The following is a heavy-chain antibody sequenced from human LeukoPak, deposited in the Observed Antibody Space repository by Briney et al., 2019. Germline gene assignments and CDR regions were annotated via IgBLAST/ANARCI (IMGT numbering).Heavy chain of an antibody. D-gene: IGHD3-3*01. CDR2: MSSTSTTI. CDR1: GFIFGDYN. V-gene: IGHV3-48*01. CDR3: AKQAGWGAYFSFLPFDF. Sequence: GGSLRLSCAASGFIFGDYNMNWVRQVPGKGLEWISYMSSTSTTIFYADSVKGRFTISRDNSKNTLFLQMNSLRADDTAVYFCAKQAGWGAYFSFLPFDFWGRGTLVTVSS. J-gene: IGHJ4*02.